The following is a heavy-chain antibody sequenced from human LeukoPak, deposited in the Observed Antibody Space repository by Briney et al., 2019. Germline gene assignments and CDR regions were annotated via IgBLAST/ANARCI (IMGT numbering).Heavy chain of an antibody. V-gene: IGHV5-51*01. D-gene: IGHD1-14*01. CDR3: ARYHRPLDAFDI. CDR2: IFPGDADT. Sequence: GASRKISWKGSGYSFTSYWIGWVRQLPGRGREGMGVIFPGDADTSYSPSFQGQVTISADKSITTAYLQWSSLKASHTAMYYCARYHRPLDAFDIWGQGTIVTVSS. CDR1: GYSFTSYW. J-gene: IGHJ3*02.